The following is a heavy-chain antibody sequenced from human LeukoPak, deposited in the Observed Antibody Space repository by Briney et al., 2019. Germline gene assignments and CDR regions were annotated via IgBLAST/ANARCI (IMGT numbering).Heavy chain of an antibody. CDR3: ARDPGPYYYGSGSPYYFDY. V-gene: IGHV4-31*03. CDR2: IYYSGTT. Sequence: SQTLSLTCTVSGGSISSGGYYWSWIRQYPGKGLEWIGYIYYSGTTYYNPSLKSRVTISVDTSKNQFSLKLSSVTAADTAVYYCARDPGPYYYGSGSPYYFDYWGQGTLVTVSS. CDR1: GGSISSGGYY. J-gene: IGHJ4*02. D-gene: IGHD3-10*01.